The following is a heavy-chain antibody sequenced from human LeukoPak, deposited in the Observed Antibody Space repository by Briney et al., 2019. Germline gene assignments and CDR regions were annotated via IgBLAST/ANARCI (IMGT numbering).Heavy chain of an antibody. CDR1: GGSFSGYY. CDR2: INHSGST. CDR3: ARGNYGMDV. Sequence: SETLSLTCAVYGGSFSGYYWSWIRQPPGKGLEWIGEINHSGSTNYNPSRKSRVTISVDTSKNQFSLKLSSVTAADTAVYYCARGNYGMDVWGQGTTVTVSS. J-gene: IGHJ6*02. V-gene: IGHV4-34*01.